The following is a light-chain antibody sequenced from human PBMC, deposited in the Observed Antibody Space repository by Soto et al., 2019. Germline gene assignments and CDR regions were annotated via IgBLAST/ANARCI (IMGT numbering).Light chain of an antibody. Sequence: EIVLTQSPVTLSLSPGERATLSCRACQSVRSYLAWYQQKPGQAPRLLIYDAFKRATGIPARFSGSGSGTDFTLTISSLEPEDFAVYYCQQRSNWPSTFGGGTKVEIK. V-gene: IGKV3-11*01. CDR2: DAF. CDR1: QSVRSY. CDR3: QQRSNWPST. J-gene: IGKJ4*01.